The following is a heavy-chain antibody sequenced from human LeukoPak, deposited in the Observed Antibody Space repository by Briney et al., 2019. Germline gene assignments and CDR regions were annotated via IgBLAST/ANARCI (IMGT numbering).Heavy chain of an antibody. CDR3: ARDRCGSCRGGDAFDV. Sequence: GASVKVSCKASGYTFTGYYMHWVRQAPGQGLEWMGWINPNSGGTNYAQKFQGWVTMTRDTSISTAYMELSRLRSDDTAVYYCARDRCGSCRGGDAFDVWGQGTMVTVSS. V-gene: IGHV1-2*04. J-gene: IGHJ3*01. CDR2: INPNSGGT. D-gene: IGHD2-21*01. CDR1: GYTFTGYY.